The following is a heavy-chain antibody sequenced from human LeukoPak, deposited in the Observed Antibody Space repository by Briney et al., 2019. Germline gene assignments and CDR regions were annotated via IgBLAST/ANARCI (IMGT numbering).Heavy chain of an antibody. CDR1: GFTSRSYE. Sequence: GGSLRLSCAASGFTSRSYEMNWVRQAPGKGLEWVSYISSSGSTIYYADSEKGRFTISRDNAKNSLSLHMNSLRAEDTAVYYCAELGITMIGGVWGKGTTVTISS. D-gene: IGHD3-10*02. V-gene: IGHV3-48*03. CDR2: ISSSGSTI. J-gene: IGHJ6*04. CDR3: AELGITMIGGV.